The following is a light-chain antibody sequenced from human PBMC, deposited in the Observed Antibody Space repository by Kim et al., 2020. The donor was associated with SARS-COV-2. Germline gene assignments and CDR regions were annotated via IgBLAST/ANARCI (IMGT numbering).Light chain of an antibody. Sequence: DIQMTQSPSSLSASVGDGVTITCRASQGISNYLAWYQQKPGEAPKLLIYAAYTLQFGGSTRFSGSGCGTDFTLTIIDLQPGDVATYYCQKYDTAPWTFGHGTTVDIK. CDR2: AAY. CDR1: QGISNY. V-gene: IGKV1-27*01. J-gene: IGKJ1*01. CDR3: QKYDTAPWT.